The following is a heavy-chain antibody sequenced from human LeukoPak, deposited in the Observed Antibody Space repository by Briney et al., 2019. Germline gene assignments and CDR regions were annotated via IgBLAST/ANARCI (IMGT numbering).Heavy chain of an antibody. D-gene: IGHD3-3*01. V-gene: IGHV1-69*05. J-gene: IGHJ4*02. CDR2: MIPIFGTA. CDR3: AREGSSHDFGY. CDR1: GGTFSSYA. Sequence: ASVKVSCKASGGTFSSYAISWVRQAPGQGLEWMGGMIPIFGTANYAQKFQGRVTITTDESTSTAYMELSSLRSEDTAVYYCAREGSSHDFGYWGQGTLVTVSS.